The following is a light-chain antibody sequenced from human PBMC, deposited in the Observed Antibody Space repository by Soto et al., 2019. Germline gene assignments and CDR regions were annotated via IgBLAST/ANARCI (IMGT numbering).Light chain of an antibody. Sequence: QTVVTQEPSLTVSPGGTVTLTCASSTGAVTSGYYPNWFQQKPGQAPRALISSTSNKHSWTPARFSGSLLGSKAALTLSGVQPEDEAEYYCLLYYGGAWVFGGGTKLTVL. CDR3: LLYYGGAWV. J-gene: IGLJ3*02. CDR2: STS. CDR1: TGAVTSGYY. V-gene: IGLV7-43*01.